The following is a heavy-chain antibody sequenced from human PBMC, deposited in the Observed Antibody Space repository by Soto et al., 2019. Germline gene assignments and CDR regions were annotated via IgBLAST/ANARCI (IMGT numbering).Heavy chain of an antibody. J-gene: IGHJ6*02. CDR2: IDWDDDK. CDR1: GFSLSTSTMC. Sequence: GSGPTLVNPTETLTLTCAFSGFSLSTSTMCVTWVRQPPGKALEWLARIDWDDDKYYNTSLKTRLTISKDTSKNQVVLTMTNMAPVDTATYYCARSRPPLREMVRGVTFYYYHPMDVWGQGTTVTVSS. D-gene: IGHD3-10*01. CDR3: ARSRPPLREMVRGVTFYYYHPMDV. V-gene: IGHV2-70*11.